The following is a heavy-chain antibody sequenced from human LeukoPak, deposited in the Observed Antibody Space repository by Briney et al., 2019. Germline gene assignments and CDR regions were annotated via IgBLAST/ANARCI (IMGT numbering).Heavy chain of an antibody. CDR2: INTDGSTI. J-gene: IGHJ4*02. D-gene: IGHD2-2*01. V-gene: IGHV3-74*01. CDR3: ARERKSSSSMDY. CDR1: GFTFSSYW. Sequence: GGSLRLSCAPSGFTFSSYWMHWVRQAPGKGLVWVSRINTDGSTITYADSVKGRFTISRDNAKNTLYLQMNSLRAEDTAVYFCARERKSSSSMDYWGQGTLVTVSS.